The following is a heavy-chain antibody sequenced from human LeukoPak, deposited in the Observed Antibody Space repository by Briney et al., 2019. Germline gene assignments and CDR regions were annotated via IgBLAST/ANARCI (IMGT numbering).Heavy chain of an antibody. CDR1: GFAFSNFA. V-gene: IGHV3-30*14. CDR2: VSYEGTIR. J-gene: IGHJ5*01. CDR3: AREKFDS. Sequence: GGSLRLSCAASGFAFSNFAMHWVRQAPGKGLEWVAVVSYEGTIRYYTDSAKGRFTISRDNSNNIISLQMNNMTTEDTATYYCAREKFDSWGQGTLVTVSP.